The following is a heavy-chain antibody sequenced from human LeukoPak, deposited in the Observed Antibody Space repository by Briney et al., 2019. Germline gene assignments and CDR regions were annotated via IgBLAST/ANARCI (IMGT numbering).Heavy chain of an antibody. CDR2: INWSGDSP. Sequence: PGGSLRLSCAASGFTFYAYGMSWVRQVPGKGLEWVSSINWSGDSPGYADSVKGRFTISRDNAKNALYLQMNSLRADDTALYHCARDWRAAAGTHFDLWGQGTLVTVSS. CDR3: ARDWRAAAGTHFDL. J-gene: IGHJ4*02. CDR1: GFTFYAYG. D-gene: IGHD6-13*01. V-gene: IGHV3-20*01.